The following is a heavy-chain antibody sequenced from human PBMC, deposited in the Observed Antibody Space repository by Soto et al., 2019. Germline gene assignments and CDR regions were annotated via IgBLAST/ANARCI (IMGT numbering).Heavy chain of an antibody. D-gene: IGHD5-12*01. J-gene: IGHJ4*02. CDR3: VKVVVWSGYSGYDPDNFDY. V-gene: IGHV3-64D*08. CDR2: ISSNGGGT. Sequence: GGSLRLSCSASGFTFSSYAMHWVRQAPGKGLEYVSAISSNGGGTYYADSVKGRFTISRDNSKNTLYLQMSSLRAEDTAVYYCVKVVVWSGYSGYDPDNFDYWGQGTLVTVSS. CDR1: GFTFSSYA.